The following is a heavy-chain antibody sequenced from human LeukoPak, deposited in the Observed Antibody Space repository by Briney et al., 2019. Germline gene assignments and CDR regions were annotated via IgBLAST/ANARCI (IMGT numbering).Heavy chain of an antibody. CDR3: ARASTQHGYYESDYYYMDV. V-gene: IGHV3-7*01. CDR1: GFTFSSYW. J-gene: IGHJ6*03. CDR2: IKQDGSEK. D-gene: IGHD3-22*01. Sequence: GGSLRLSCAASGFTFSSYWMSWVRQAPGKGLEWVANIKQDGSEKYYVDSVKGRFTISRDNAKNSLYLQMNSLRAEDTAVYYCARASTQHGYYESDYYYMDVWGKGTTVSVSS.